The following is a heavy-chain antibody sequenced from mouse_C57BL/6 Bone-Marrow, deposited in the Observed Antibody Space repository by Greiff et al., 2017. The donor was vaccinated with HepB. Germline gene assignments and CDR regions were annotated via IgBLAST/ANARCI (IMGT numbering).Heavy chain of an antibody. CDR2: ISGGGGNT. V-gene: IGHV5-9*01. D-gene: IGHD1-1*01. CDR1: GFTFSSYT. Sequence: EVQGVESGGGLVKPGGSLKLSCAASGFTFSSYTMSWVRQTPEKRLEWVATISGGGGNTYYPDSVKGRFTISRDNAKNTLYLQMSSLRSEDTALYYCARLITTVVYYYAMDYWGQGTSVTVSS. CDR3: ARLITTVVYYYAMDY. J-gene: IGHJ4*01.